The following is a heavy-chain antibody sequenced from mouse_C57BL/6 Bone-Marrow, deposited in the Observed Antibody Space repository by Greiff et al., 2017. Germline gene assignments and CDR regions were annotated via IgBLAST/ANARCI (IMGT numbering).Heavy chain of an antibody. CDR2: FYPGSGSI. V-gene: IGHV1-62-2*01. J-gene: IGHJ3*01. CDR1: GYTFTEYT. Sequence: VHLVESGAELVKPGASVKLSCKASGYTFTEYTIHWVKQRSGQGLEWIGWFYPGSGSIKYNEKYKYKATLTADKSSSTVYMELSRLTSEDSAVYVCSRHEGYYGFAYWGQGTLVTVSA. D-gene: IGHD2-1*01. CDR3: SRHEGYYGFAY.